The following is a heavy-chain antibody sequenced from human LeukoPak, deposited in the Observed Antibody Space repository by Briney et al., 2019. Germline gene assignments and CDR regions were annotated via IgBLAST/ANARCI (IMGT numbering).Heavy chain of an antibody. J-gene: IGHJ1*01. D-gene: IGHD6-19*01. CDR3: ARGPAVAGTTEYFQH. Sequence: ASVKVSCKASGGTFSSYAISWVRQAPGQGLEWMGGIIPIFGTANYAQKFQGRVTITADESTSTAYMELSSLRSEDTAVYYCARGPAVAGTTEYFQHWGQGTLVTVSS. CDR1: GGTFSSYA. V-gene: IGHV1-69*13. CDR2: IIPIFGTA.